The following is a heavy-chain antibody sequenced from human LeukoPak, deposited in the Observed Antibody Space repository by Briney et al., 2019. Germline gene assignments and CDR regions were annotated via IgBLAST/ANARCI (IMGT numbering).Heavy chain of an antibody. J-gene: IGHJ4*02. Sequence: GGSLRLSCSASGFTFSTSAMHWVRQAPGKGLEYVSGISSNGGTTCYANSVKGRFTISRDNSKSTLYLQMGSLRTEDMAVYYCARASYCSGGSCYSANWGQGTLVTVSS. CDR3: ARASYCSGGSCYSAN. D-gene: IGHD2-15*01. V-gene: IGHV3-64*01. CDR1: GFTFSTSA. CDR2: ISSNGGTT.